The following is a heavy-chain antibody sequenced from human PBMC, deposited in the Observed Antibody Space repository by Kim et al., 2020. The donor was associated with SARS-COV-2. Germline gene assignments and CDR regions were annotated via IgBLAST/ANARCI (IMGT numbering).Heavy chain of an antibody. Sequence: VISVKSRTTINPDTSKSQFSLQLNSVTPEDTAVYYCARVTVQGVYYDFDIWGQGTMVTVSS. V-gene: IGHV6-1*01. D-gene: IGHD3-10*01. CDR3: ARVTVQGVYYDFDI. J-gene: IGHJ3*02.